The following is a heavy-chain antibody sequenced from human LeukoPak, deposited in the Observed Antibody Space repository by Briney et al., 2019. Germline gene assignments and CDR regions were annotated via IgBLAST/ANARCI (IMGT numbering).Heavy chain of an antibody. D-gene: IGHD6-19*01. CDR2: IYYSGST. CDR1: GGSINSYY. V-gene: IGHV4-59*12. J-gene: IGHJ4*02. CDR3: ARDSSIAVAGSFDY. Sequence: SETLSLTCTVSGGSINSYYWSWIRQPPGRGLEWIGYIYYSGSTNYNPSLKSRVTISVDTSKNQFSLNLSSVTAADTAVYYCARDSSIAVAGSFDYWGQGTLVTVSS.